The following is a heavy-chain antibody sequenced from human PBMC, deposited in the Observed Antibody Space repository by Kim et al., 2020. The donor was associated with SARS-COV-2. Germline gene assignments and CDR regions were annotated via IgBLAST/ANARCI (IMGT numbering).Heavy chain of an antibody. Sequence: GGSLRLSCAASGFTFSSFWMHWVRQAPGKGLVWVSRSNIDGTDTTYADSVKGRFTMSRDNTKEMVYLQMNRLGVDDTAVYYCVRDTYGRFDHWGQGTLVAVSS. CDR2: SNIDGTDT. V-gene: IGHV3-74*01. CDR3: VRDTYGRFDH. J-gene: IGHJ4*02. D-gene: IGHD3-16*01. CDR1: GFTFSSFW.